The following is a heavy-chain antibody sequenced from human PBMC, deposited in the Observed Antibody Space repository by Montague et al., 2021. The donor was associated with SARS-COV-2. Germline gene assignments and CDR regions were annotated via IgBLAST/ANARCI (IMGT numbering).Heavy chain of an antibody. CDR2: ISYDGSNK. CDR3: ARAQGGNYYYGMDV. D-gene: IGHD3-16*01. CDR1: GFTFSSYA. Sequence: PLRLSCAASGFTFSSYAMHWVRQAPGKGLEWVAVISYDGSNKYYADSVKGRFTTSRDNSKNTLYLQMNSLRVEDTAVYYCARAQGGNYYYGMDVWGQGTTVTVSS. V-gene: IGHV3-30-3*01. J-gene: IGHJ6*02.